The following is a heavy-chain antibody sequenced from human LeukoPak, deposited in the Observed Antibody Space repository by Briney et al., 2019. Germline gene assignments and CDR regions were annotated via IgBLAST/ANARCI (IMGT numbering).Heavy chain of an antibody. CDR3: ARDGSYWDFDY. J-gene: IGHJ4*02. CDR1: RFTFSDYY. D-gene: IGHD1-26*01. CDR2: ISSSGTTI. Sequence: PGGSMRLSCAASRFTFSDYYMSWIRQAPGKVREWVSYISSSGTTIYYADSVKGRFTISRDNAKNSLYLQMNSLRAEDTAVYYCARDGSYWDFDYWGQGTLVTVSS. V-gene: IGHV3-11*01.